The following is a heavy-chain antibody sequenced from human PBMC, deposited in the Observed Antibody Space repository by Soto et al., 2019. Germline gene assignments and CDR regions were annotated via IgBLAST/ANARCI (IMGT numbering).Heavy chain of an antibody. CDR2: ITGNGGT. D-gene: IGHD3-22*01. CDR1: GFTFSIYA. J-gene: IGHJ4*02. V-gene: IGHV3-23*01. CDR3: AKDAPGSGWLSDY. Sequence: GGSLRLSCAASGFTFSIYAMSWVRQAPGKGLEWVPTITGNGGTSYADFVRGRFTISRDNSKNTLYLQMNSLRPEDTAVYYCAKDAPGSGWLSDYCGQGTMVTVYS.